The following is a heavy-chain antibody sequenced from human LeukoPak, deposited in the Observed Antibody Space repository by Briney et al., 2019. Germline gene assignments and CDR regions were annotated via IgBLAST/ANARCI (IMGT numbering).Heavy chain of an antibody. V-gene: IGHV6-1*01. CDR1: GVRVSSDSAA. CDR3: ARGSGYYDTGSFSFVDN. CDR2: TYYRSQWFI. D-gene: IGHD3-22*01. J-gene: IGHJ4*02. Sequence: PSQTLSLTCAISGVRVSSDSAAWNWIRRSPSRGLEWLGRTYYRSQWFIDYAVSVKTRITIKSDTSRNQFSLELNSVTPEDTGVYYCARGSGYYDTGSFSFVDNWGQGTLVTVSS.